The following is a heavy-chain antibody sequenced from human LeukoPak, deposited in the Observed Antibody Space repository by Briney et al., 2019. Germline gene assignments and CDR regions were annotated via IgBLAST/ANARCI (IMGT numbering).Heavy chain of an antibody. CDR2: TYYSGNT. V-gene: IGHV4-39*01. J-gene: IGHJ4*02. CDR1: GGSVSSSSFY. D-gene: IGHD3-3*01. Sequence: SETLSLTCSVSGGSVSSSSFYWGWIRQPPGKGLEWIGSTYYSGNTYYNPSLKSRVTISVVTSKNQFSLRLSSVTAADTAVYYCARHEYDFWSAFDYWGQGTLVTVSS. CDR3: ARHEYDFWSAFDY.